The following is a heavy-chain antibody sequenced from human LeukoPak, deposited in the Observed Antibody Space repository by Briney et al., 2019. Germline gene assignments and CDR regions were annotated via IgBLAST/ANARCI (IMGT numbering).Heavy chain of an antibody. V-gene: IGHV4-59*01. CDR2: IYYRVTS. CDR1: GDSISTYY. Sequence: SETLSLTCTVSGDSISTYYWSWIRQPPGKVLEWIGYIYYRVTSDYNPSLKSRVTMSVDMSTRQISLKLSSVTAADTAVYYCARAVGGDGSGSLWGPGTLVTVSS. D-gene: IGHD3-10*01. CDR3: ARAVGGDGSGSL. J-gene: IGHJ4*02.